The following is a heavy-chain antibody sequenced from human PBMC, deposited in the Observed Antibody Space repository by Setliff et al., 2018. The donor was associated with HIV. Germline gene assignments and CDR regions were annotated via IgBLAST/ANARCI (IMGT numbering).Heavy chain of an antibody. V-gene: IGHV4-39*01. J-gene: IGHJ4*02. Sequence: SETXSLTCTVSGGSVYTASYYWAWVRQPPGKGLEWIGTFYFGRTTYYNPSLESRVTLSVDTAKNQLSLKVTSVTAADTAIYYCARRRLVGYSFDYWGQGALVTVSS. D-gene: IGHD6-25*01. CDR1: GGSVYTASYY. CDR2: FYFGRTT. CDR3: ARRRLVGYSFDY.